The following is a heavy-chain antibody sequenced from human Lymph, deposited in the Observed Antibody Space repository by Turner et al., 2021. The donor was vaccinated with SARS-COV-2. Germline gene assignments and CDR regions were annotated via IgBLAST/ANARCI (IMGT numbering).Heavy chain of an antibody. CDR1: IFTVSSNY. CDR2: IYSGGST. V-gene: IGHV3-53*01. Sequence: EEQLVESGGGLIQPGGSLRLSCAASIFTVSSNYMTWVRQAPGKGLEWVSVIYSGGSTYYADSVKGRFTISRDNSKNTLYLQMNSLRAEDTAVYYCARVLPYGDYFDYWGQGTLVTVSS. J-gene: IGHJ4*02. CDR3: ARVLPYGDYFDY. D-gene: IGHD4-17*01.